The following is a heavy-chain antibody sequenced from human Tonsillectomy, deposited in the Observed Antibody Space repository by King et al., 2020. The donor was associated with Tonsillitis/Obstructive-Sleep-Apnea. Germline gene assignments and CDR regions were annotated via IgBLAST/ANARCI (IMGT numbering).Heavy chain of an antibody. CDR3: AKVKAGYCSSTSCYSFDY. V-gene: IGHV3-23*04. CDR2: ISGSGGST. J-gene: IGHJ4*02. Sequence: VQLVESGGGLVQPGGSLRLSCAASGFTFSSYAMSWVRQAPGKGLEWVSAISGSGGSTYYADCVKGRFTISRDNSKNTLYLQMNSLRAEDTAVYYCAKVKAGYCSSTSCYSFDYWGQGTLVTVSS. D-gene: IGHD2-2*01. CDR1: GFTFSSYA.